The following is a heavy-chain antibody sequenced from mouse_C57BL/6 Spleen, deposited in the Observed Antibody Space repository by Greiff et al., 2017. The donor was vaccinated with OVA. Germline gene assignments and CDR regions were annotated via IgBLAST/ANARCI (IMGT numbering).Heavy chain of an antibody. D-gene: IGHD2-4*01. V-gene: IGHV5-4*03. CDR3: ARVYYDYDERYFDV. CDR1: GFTFSSYA. Sequence: EVKLVESGGGLVKPGGSLKLSCAASGFTFSSYAMSWVRQTPEKRLEWVATISDGGSYTYYPDNVKGRFTISRDNAKNNLYLQMSHLKSEDTAMYYCARVYYDYDERYFDVWGTGTTVTVSS. CDR2: ISDGGSYT. J-gene: IGHJ1*03.